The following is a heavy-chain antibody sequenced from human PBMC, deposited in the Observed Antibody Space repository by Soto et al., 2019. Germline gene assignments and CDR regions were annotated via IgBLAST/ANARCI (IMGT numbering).Heavy chain of an antibody. V-gene: IGHV1-18*01. D-gene: IGHD5-12*01. CDR2: ISTYNGDT. CDR1: GYTFTRSG. Sequence: QVQLVQSGAEVKKPGASVKVSCKASGYTFTRSGISWVRQAPGQGLEWMGWISTYNGDTNYAQTFQGRVTMTTDTSTSTVDMELRSLRSDDTAVYYCAREGVAPYYSYGMDVWGQGTPVTVSS. CDR3: AREGVAPYYSYGMDV. J-gene: IGHJ6*02.